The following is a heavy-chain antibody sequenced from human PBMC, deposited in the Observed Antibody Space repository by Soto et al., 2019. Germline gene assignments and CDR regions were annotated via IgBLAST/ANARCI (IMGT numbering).Heavy chain of an antibody. CDR2: IKSKIDGGTT. J-gene: IGHJ4*01. CDR1: GFTFSDAW. D-gene: IGHD3-9*01. Sequence: GGSLRLSCAASGFTFSDAWINWVRQAPGKGLEWVGRIKSKIDGGTTDFAAPVKGRFAISRDDSRDMVYMEMYSLKTDDTAVYYCTTDSLFTGQLVRMDNWGHGTLVTSPQ. V-gene: IGHV3-15*07. CDR3: TTDSLFTGQLVRMDN.